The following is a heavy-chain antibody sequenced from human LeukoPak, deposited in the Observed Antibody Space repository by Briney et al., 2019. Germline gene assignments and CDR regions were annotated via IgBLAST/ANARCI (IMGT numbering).Heavy chain of an antibody. Sequence: SETLSLTCTVSDDSISSRDYFWTWLRQAPGKGLEWIASICHGVGTFNNPSLQSRVTISMDASKDQFSLRLSSVTAADTAVYFCARGQSEFAYHDSYGHGAFDIWGQGTMVTVSS. J-gene: IGHJ3*02. CDR1: DDSISSRDYF. V-gene: IGHV4-39*07. D-gene: IGHD5-18*01. CDR2: ICHGVGT. CDR3: ARGQSEFAYHDSYGHGAFDI.